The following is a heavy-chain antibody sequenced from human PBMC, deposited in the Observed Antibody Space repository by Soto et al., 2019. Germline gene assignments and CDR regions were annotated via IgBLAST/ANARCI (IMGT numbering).Heavy chain of an antibody. J-gene: IGHJ3*02. D-gene: IGHD1-26*01. CDR2: ISSRSSYI. Sequence: EVQLVESGGGLVKPGGSLRLSCAASGFTFRTYSMNWVRQAPGKGLEWVSSISSRSSYIYYADSVKGRFTISRDNAKNSLYLQMNSLRPEDTAVYYCASVFVGATAHDAFDMWGQGTMVTVCS. V-gene: IGHV3-21*01. CDR1: GFTFRTYS. CDR3: ASVFVGATAHDAFDM.